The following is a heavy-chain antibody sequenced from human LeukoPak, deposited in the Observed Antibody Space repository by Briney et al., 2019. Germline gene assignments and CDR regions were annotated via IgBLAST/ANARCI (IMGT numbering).Heavy chain of an antibody. CDR2: IYHSGNS. Sequence: SETLSLTCTVSDYSISSGYYWGWIRQPPGKGLEWIGSIYHSGNSYYNPSLKSRATISVDTSKNHFSLKLSSVTAADTAVYYCAREGLNMVRGVIPKEAWGWFDPWGQGTLVTVSS. CDR3: AREGLNMVRGVIPKEAWGWFDP. CDR1: DYSISSGYY. V-gene: IGHV4-38-2*02. J-gene: IGHJ5*02. D-gene: IGHD3-10*01.